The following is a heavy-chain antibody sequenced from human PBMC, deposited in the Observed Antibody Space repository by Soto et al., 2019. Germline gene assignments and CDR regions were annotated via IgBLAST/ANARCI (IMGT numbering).Heavy chain of an antibody. D-gene: IGHD6-19*01. CDR3: AKGIGYSSGWYALDY. V-gene: IGHV3-30*18. Sequence: GGSLRLSCAASGFTFSSYGMHWVRQAPGKGLEWVAVISYGGSNKYYADSVKGRFTISRDNSKNTLYLQMNSLRAEDTAVYYCAKGIGYSSGWYALDYWGQGTLVTVSS. J-gene: IGHJ4*02. CDR2: ISYGGSNK. CDR1: GFTFSSYG.